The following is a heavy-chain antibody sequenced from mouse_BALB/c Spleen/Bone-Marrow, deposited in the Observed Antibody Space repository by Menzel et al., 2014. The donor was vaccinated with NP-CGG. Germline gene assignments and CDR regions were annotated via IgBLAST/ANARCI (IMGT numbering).Heavy chain of an antibody. CDR1: GFTFSSYI. J-gene: IGHJ4*01. V-gene: IGHV5-12-2*01. CDR3: ARQGVYYGKTYYAMDY. D-gene: IGHD2-1*01. Sequence: EVKLMESGGGLVQPGGSLKISCAASGFTFSSYIMSWVRQTPEKRLEWVACISNGGGCTYYPDTVKGRFTISRDNAKNTLYLQMISLKSQDTAMYYCARQGVYYGKTYYAMDYWGQGTSVTVSS. CDR2: ISNGGGCT.